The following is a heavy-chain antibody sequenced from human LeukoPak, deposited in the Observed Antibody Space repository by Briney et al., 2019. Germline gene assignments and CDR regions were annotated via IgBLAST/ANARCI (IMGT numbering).Heavy chain of an antibody. CDR1: GFTFTIFG. Sequence: GGSLRLSCAASGFTFTIFGMHWVRQAPGKGLEWVAFIRSDGSNTYFADSVKGRFTISRDNSKNMLYLQMNSLRAEDTAVYYCAKNDIDQKDYYYYMDVWGKGTTVTVSS. J-gene: IGHJ6*03. CDR2: IRSDGSNT. CDR3: AKNDIDQKDYYYYMDV. V-gene: IGHV3-30*02.